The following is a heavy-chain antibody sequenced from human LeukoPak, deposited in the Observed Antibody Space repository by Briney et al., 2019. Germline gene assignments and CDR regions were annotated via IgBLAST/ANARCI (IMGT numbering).Heavy chain of an antibody. D-gene: IGHD3-10*01. CDR2: ISGSGGST. CDR1: GFTFSDHV. J-gene: IGHJ6*02. CDR3: AKELWFGETQRPGPYYGMDV. Sequence: GGSLRLSCAASGFTFSDHVMHWVRQAPGKGLEWVSAISGSGGSTYYADSVKGRFTISRDNSKNTLYLQMNSLRAEDTAVYYCAKELWFGETQRPGPYYGMDVWGQGTTVTVSS. V-gene: IGHV3-23*01.